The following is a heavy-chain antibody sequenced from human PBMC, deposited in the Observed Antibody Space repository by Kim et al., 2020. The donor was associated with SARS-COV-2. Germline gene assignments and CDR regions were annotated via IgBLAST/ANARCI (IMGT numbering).Heavy chain of an antibody. D-gene: IGHD3-10*01. CDR1: GGSFSGYY. V-gene: IGHV4-34*01. Sequence: SETLSLTCAVYGGSFSGYYWSWIRQPPGKGLEWIGEINHSGSTNYNPSLKSRVTISVDTSKNQFSLKLSSVTAADTAVYYCARSKFMVRGVTHYYMDVWGKGTTVTVSS. CDR2: INHSGST. CDR3: ARSKFMVRGVTHYYMDV. J-gene: IGHJ6*03.